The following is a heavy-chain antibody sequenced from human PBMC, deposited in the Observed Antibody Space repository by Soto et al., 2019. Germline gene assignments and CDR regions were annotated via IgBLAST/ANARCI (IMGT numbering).Heavy chain of an antibody. Sequence: QVQLVQSGAEVKKPGASVKVSCKASGYTFTSYDINWVRQATGQGLEWMGWMNPNSGNTGYAQKLQGRVTMTRNTSISTAYMELSSLRSEDTAVYYCALTVGDEKIWDYWGQGTLVTVSS. CDR1: GYTFTSYD. D-gene: IGHD3-16*01. V-gene: IGHV1-8*01. CDR3: ALTVGDEKIWDY. CDR2: MNPNSGNT. J-gene: IGHJ4*02.